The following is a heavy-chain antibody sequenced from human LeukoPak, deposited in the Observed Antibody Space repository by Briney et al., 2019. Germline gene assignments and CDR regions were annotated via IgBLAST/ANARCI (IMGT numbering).Heavy chain of an antibody. CDR1: GGTFSSYA. Sequence: ASVKVSCKASGGTFSSYAISWVRQAPGQGLEWMGIINPSGGSTSYAQKFQGRVTVTRDTSTSTVYMELSSLRSEDTAVYYCFVVVPAATPVVFDYWGRGTLVTVSS. CDR3: FVVVPAATPVVFDY. D-gene: IGHD2-2*01. CDR2: INPSGGST. J-gene: IGHJ4*02. V-gene: IGHV1-46*01.